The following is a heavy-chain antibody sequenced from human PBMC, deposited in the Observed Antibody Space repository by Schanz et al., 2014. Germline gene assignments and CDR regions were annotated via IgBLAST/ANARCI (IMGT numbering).Heavy chain of an antibody. J-gene: IGHJ4*02. Sequence: QVQLVQSGDEVKKPGASVKVSCKASGYTFVSYSMHWVRQAPGQGLEWMGIINPSGGGTSYALRFQDRVTVTRDTSRSTVYMELSSLRSEDTAVYYCASSGAGYSSSWDFDYWGQGTLVTVSS. CDR3: ASSGAGYSSSWDFDY. CDR1: GYTFVSYS. CDR2: INPSGGGT. V-gene: IGHV1-46*01. D-gene: IGHD6-13*01.